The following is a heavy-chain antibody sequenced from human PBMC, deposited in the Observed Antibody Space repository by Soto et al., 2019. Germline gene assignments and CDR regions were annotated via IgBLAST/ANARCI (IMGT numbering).Heavy chain of an antibody. CDR3: ARGGQDYDILSGYYTGGAFAI. Sequence: EVQLVESGGGLVQPGGSLRLSCAASGFTVISNYMSWVRQAPGKGLEWVSGIYSGGSTYYADSVKGRFTISGDNSTNTMYLQMNSLRAEDTAVYYCARGGQDYDILSGYYTGGAFAIWCQGTMVTVS. V-gene: IGHV3-66*01. D-gene: IGHD3-9*01. J-gene: IGHJ3*02. CDR1: GFTVISNY. CDR2: IYSGGST.